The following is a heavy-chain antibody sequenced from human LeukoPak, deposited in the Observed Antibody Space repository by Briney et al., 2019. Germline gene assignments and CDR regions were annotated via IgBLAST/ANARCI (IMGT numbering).Heavy chain of an antibody. J-gene: IGHJ3*02. CDR2: ISYDGSNK. V-gene: IGHV3-30*04. CDR1: GFTFSSYA. CDR3: ARDGVLRYFDWLVGDAFDI. Sequence: PGRSLRLSCAASGFTFSSYAMHWVRQAPGKGLEWVAVISYDGSNKYYADSVKGRFTISRDNSKNTLYLQMNSLRAEDTAVYYCARDGVLRYFDWLVGDAFDIWGQGTMVTVSS. D-gene: IGHD3-9*01.